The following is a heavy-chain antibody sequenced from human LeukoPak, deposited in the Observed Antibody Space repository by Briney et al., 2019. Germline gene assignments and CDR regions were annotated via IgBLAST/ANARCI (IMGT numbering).Heavy chain of an antibody. V-gene: IGHV3-23*01. Sequence: GGSLRLSCTASGFTFSNYALSWVRQAPGKGLEWVVSGSGANTYYADSVKGRFTISRDNSKNTVFLQMNSLRAEDTAVYYCARDDGHSDYASGDYWGQGTLVTVSS. J-gene: IGHJ4*02. CDR1: GFTFSNYA. D-gene: IGHD4-11*01. CDR2: SGSGANT. CDR3: ARDDGHSDYASGDY.